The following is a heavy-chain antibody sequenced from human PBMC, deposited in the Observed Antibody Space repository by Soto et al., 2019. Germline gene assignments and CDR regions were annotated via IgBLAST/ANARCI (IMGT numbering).Heavy chain of an antibody. J-gene: IGHJ4*02. D-gene: IGHD4-17*01. Sequence: QITLKESGPSPVKPTQTLTVTCTFSGFSLSNSGVGVAWIRQPPGKALEWLALIYGDNDKRYSHSLKTRLTITKDTSKNPVVLTMTNNDPVDTATYYCAHCTLHDYGDYDPGTSHVFDSWGQGTLVTVSS. V-gene: IGHV2-5*02. CDR3: AHCTLHDYGDYDPGTSHVFDS. CDR1: GFSLSNSGVG. CDR2: IYGDNDK.